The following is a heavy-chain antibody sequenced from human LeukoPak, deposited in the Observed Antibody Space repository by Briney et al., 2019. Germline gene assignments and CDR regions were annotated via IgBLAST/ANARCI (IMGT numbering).Heavy chain of an antibody. D-gene: IGHD5-24*01. J-gene: IGHJ4*02. CDR3: ARVYGMATRSPFDY. V-gene: IGHV1-2*02. CDR1: GYTFTGYY. Sequence: ASVKVSCKASGYTFTGYYMHWVRQAPGQGLEWMGWINPNSGGTNYAQKFQGRVTMTRDTSISTAYMELSRLRSDDTAVYYCARVYGMATRSPFDYWGQGTLSPSPQ. CDR2: INPNSGGT.